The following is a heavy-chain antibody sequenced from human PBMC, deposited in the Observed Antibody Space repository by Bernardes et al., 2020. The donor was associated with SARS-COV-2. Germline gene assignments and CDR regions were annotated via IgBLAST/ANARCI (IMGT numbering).Heavy chain of an antibody. J-gene: IGHJ3*02. CDR1: GGSISSYY. CDR2: IYYSGST. D-gene: IGHD1-26*01. V-gene: IGHV4-59*01. CDR3: ARKIIVGAMTGLFDI. Sequence: SETLSLTCTVSGGSISSYYWSWIRQPPGKGLEWIGYIYYSGSTNYNPSLKSRVTISVDTSKNQFSLKLSSVTAVDTAVYYCARKIIVGAMTGLFDIWGQGTMVTVSS.